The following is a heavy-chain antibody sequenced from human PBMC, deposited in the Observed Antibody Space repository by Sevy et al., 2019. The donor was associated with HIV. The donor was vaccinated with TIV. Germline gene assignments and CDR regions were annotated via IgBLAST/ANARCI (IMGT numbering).Heavy chain of an antibody. D-gene: IGHD5-12*01. CDR2: INYSGRT. Sequence: SETLSLTCTVSGGSITTYYWSWIRQPPGKGLEWFGYINYSGRTNYNPSLKSRLTISVDMSKNQYSLKLTSVTAADTAGYCCAREATGAFDYWGQGTLATVSS. CDR3: AREATGAFDY. CDR1: GGSITTYY. V-gene: IGHV4-59*01. J-gene: IGHJ4*02.